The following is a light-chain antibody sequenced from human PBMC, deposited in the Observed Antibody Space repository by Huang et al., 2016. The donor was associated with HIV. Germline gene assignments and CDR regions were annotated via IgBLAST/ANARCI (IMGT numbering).Light chain of an antibody. CDR3: QQSFSTLIT. V-gene: IGKV1-39*01. J-gene: IGKJ5*01. CDR2: DAS. CDR1: QSIGTY. Sequence: IQLTQSPTSLSASVGDRVTMTCRASQSIGTYLNWFHQKPGKAPKLLVSDASTLQKGAPSRFRGSGSGAEFSLTIIGLHLDDFGTYYCQQSFSTLITFGQGTRLEIK.